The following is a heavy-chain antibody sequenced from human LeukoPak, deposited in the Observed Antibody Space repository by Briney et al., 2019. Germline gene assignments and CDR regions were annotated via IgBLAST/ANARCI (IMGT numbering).Heavy chain of an antibody. CDR3: ARGVYVAAAQYGY. CDR2: IYYSGTT. J-gene: IGHJ4*02. D-gene: IGHD6-13*01. CDR1: GGSISSYY. V-gene: IGHV4-59*01. Sequence: SETLSLTCTVSGGSISSYYWNWIRQPPGKGLEWIGYIYYSGTTNYNPSLKSRVTISVDTSKNQFSLKLSSVTAADTAVYYCARGVYVAAAQYGYWGQGTLVTVSS.